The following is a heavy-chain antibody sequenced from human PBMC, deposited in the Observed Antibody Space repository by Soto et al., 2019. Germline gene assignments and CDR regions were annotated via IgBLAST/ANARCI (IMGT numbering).Heavy chain of an antibody. J-gene: IGHJ6*02. V-gene: IGHV1-3*01. Sequence: ASVKVCCKASGYTFTSYAMQWVRQAPEQRLEWMGWINAGNGNTKYSQKFQGRVTITRDTSASTAYMELSSLRSEDTAVYYCARDPVGYCSSTSCYYYYYGMDVWGQGTTVTVSS. D-gene: IGHD2-2*01. CDR2: INAGNGNT. CDR3: ARDPVGYCSSTSCYYYYYGMDV. CDR1: GYTFTSYA.